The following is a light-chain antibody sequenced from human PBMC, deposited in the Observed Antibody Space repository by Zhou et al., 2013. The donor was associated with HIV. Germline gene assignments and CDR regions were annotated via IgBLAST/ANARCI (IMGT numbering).Light chain of an antibody. J-gene: IGKJ4*01. CDR2: SAS. Sequence: DIQMTQSPSSLSASVGDRVTLTCRASQDISNSLAWFQQKPGKAPTLLLFSASRLHTGVPSRFAGSGSGTDFTLSISSLQPEDFATYYCQQYDRYPLTFGGGTKVEIK. CDR3: QQYDRYPLT. V-gene: IGKV1-NL1*01. CDR1: QDISNS.